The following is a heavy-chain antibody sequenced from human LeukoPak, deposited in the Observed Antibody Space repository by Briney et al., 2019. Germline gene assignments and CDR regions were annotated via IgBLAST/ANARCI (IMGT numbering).Heavy chain of an antibody. J-gene: IGHJ4*02. Sequence: SETLSLTCTVSGGSISSGDYYWSWIRQHPGKGLEWIGYSHYSGTTYYNAPLTSRVTISADTSKNQFSLKLSSVTAADTAVYYCARLVSCSSSCYFDDWGQGVLVTVSS. CDR3: ARLVSCSSSCYFDD. V-gene: IGHV4-30-4*08. CDR1: GGSISSGDYY. D-gene: IGHD2-15*01. CDR2: SHYSGTT.